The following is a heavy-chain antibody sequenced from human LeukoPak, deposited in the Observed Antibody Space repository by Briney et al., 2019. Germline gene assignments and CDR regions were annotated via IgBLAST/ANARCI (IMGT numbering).Heavy chain of an antibody. J-gene: IGHJ4*02. D-gene: IGHD3-16*01. CDR1: GFTFSSYA. CDR3: AREHDRHPLGY. CDR2: ISYDGSNK. V-gene: IGHV3-30-3*01. Sequence: QPGRSLRLSCAASGFTFSSYARHWVGQAPGKGLEWVAVISYDGSNKYYADSVKGRFTISSDNSKNTLYLQMNSLRAEDTAVYYCAREHDRHPLGYWGQRTLVTVSS.